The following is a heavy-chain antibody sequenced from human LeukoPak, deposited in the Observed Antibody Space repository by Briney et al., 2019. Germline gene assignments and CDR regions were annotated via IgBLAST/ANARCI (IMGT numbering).Heavy chain of an antibody. V-gene: IGHV6-1*01. Sequence: SQTLSLTCAISGDSVSSNTAAWNWIRQSPSRGLEWLGRTYYRSNWFNDYAVSVKGRLTVNPDTSKNHFSLQLKYATPEDTAVYYCARGGGSDSHFYYFGMDVWGKGTTVTVSS. D-gene: IGHD2-15*01. CDR1: GDSVSSNTAA. J-gene: IGHJ6*04. CDR2: TYYRSNWFN. CDR3: ARGGGSDSHFYYFGMDV.